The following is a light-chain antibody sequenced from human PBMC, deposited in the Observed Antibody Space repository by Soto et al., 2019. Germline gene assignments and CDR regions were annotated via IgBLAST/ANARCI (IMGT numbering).Light chain of an antibody. CDR1: SSDVGGYNF. V-gene: IGLV2-8*01. J-gene: IGLJ3*02. Sequence: QSALTQPPSASGSPGQSVTISCTGTSSDVGGYNFVSWYQQHPGKAPKLLIYEVSKRPSGVPDRYSGSKFGNTASLTAAGLKAAYEADYYCSSYASSCNWGFGGGTKLTVL. CDR3: SSYASSCNWG. CDR2: EVS.